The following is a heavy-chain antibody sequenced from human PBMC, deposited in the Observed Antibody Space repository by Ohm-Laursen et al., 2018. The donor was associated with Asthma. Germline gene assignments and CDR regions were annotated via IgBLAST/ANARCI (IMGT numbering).Heavy chain of an antibody. J-gene: IGHJ5*02. CDR3: TRDAMPGSGANWARILFDP. Sequence: SLRLSCAASGFTFSSFAIRWVRQPPGKGLEWVAVISYDERSAFYSDSVKGRFTLSRDNSKNMLYLQMNNLQAEDTAVYYCTRDAMPGSGANWARILFDPWGQGTLVTVST. CDR2: ISYDERSA. D-gene: IGHD3-10*01. CDR1: GFTFSSFA. V-gene: IGHV3-30*04.